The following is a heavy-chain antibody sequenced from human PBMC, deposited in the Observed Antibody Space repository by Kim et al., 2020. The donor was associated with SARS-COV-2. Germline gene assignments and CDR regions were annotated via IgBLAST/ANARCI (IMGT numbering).Heavy chain of an antibody. CDR2: IKQDGSEK. J-gene: IGHJ4*02. D-gene: IGHD2-15*01. Sequence: GGSLRLSCAASGFTFSSYWMSWVRQAPGKGLEWVANIKQDGSEKYYVDSVKGRFTISRDNAKNSLYLQMNSLRAEDTAVYYCARSEFPGLGYCSGGSCYPTDFDYWGQGTLVTVSS. V-gene: IGHV3-7*01. CDR3: ARSEFPGLGYCSGGSCYPTDFDY. CDR1: GFTFSSYW.